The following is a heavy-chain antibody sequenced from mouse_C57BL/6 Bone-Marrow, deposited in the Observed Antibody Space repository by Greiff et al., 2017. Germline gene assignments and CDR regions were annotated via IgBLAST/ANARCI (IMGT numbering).Heavy chain of an antibody. CDR3: AIEKITTVYYYAMDY. CDR1: GYTFTSYW. J-gene: IGHJ4*01. V-gene: IGHV1-55*01. Sequence: VQLQQPGAELVKPGASVKMSCKASGYTFTSYWITWVKQRPGQGLEWIGDIYPGSGSTNYNEKFKSKATLTVETSSSTAYMQLSSLTSEDSAVYYCAIEKITTVYYYAMDYWGQGTSVTVSS. D-gene: IGHD1-1*01. CDR2: IYPGSGST.